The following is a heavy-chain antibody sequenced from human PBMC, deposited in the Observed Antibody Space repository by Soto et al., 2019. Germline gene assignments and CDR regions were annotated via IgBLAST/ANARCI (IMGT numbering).Heavy chain of an antibody. J-gene: IGHJ6*03. CDR1: GDSVSSNSAA. D-gene: IGHD6-6*01. CDR2: TYYRSKWYN. CDR3: ARLYISSSKNYYYYYMDV. V-gene: IGHV6-1*01. Sequence: PSQTLSLTCAISGDSVSSNSAAWNWIRQSPSKGLEWLGRTYYRSKWYNDYAVSVKSRITINPDTSKNQFSLQLNSVTPEDTAVYYCARLYISSSKNYYYYYMDVWGKGTTVTVSS.